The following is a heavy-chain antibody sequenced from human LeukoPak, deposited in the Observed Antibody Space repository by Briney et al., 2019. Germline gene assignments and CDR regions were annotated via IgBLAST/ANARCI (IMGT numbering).Heavy chain of an antibody. CDR3: ARGGLIRLATIRDFDY. J-gene: IGHJ4*02. V-gene: IGHV1-58*01. D-gene: IGHD5-24*01. CDR2: IVVGSGNT. CDR1: GFTFTSSA. Sequence: SVKVSCKASGFTFTSSAVQWVRQARGQRLEWIGWIVVGSGNTNYAQKFQERVTITRDMSTSTAYMELSSLRSEDTAVYYCARGGLIRLATIRDFDYWGQGTLVTVSS.